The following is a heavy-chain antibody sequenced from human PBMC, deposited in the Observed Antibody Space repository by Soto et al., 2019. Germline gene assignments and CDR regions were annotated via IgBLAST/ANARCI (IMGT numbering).Heavy chain of an antibody. Sequence: QVQLQESGPGLVKPSETLSLTCTVSGGSVSSGSYYWSWIRQPPGKGLEWIGYIYYSGSTNYNPSLKSRVTISVDTSKNQFSLKLSSVTAADTAVYYCARMKYSSSSGFDTWGQGTLVTVSS. CDR3: ARMKYSSSSGFDT. CDR1: GGSVSSGSYY. CDR2: IYYSGST. D-gene: IGHD6-13*01. V-gene: IGHV4-61*01. J-gene: IGHJ5*02.